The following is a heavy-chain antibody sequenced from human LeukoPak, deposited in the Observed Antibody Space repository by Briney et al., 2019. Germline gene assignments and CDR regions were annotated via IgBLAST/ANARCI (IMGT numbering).Heavy chain of an antibody. CDR3: ARVGVTDAFDI. J-gene: IGHJ3*02. CDR2: IYHSGST. Sequence: PSETLSLTCTVSGYSISSGYYWGWIRQPPGKGLEWIGSIYHSGSTYYNPSLKSRVTISVDTSKNQFSLKLSSVTAADTAVYYCARVGVTDAFDIWGQGTMVTVSS. D-gene: IGHD3-16*01. V-gene: IGHV4-38-2*02. CDR1: GYSISSGYY.